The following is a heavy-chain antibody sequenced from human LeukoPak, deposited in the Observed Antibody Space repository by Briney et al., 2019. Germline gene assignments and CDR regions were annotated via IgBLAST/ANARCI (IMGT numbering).Heavy chain of an antibody. CDR1: GFTFSDYY. CDR3: ARVGSWSFDY. V-gene: IGHV4-59*01. D-gene: IGHD6-13*01. CDR2: NSNSGSI. Sequence: PGGSLRLSCAASGFTFSDYYMSWIRQSPGKRLEWIGYNSNSGSINYNPSLKSRVTISADTSKNQFSLRLTSVTAEDTAVYYCARVGSWSFDYWGQGTLVTVSS. J-gene: IGHJ4*02.